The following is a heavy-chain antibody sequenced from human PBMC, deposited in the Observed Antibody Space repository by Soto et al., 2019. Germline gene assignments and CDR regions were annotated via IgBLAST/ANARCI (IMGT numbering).Heavy chain of an antibody. CDR3: GKDISPGGMDV. CDR1: GSSLQDYA. CDR2: IYYNSNRI. Sequence: VQLVESGGGLVKPGGSLRLSCVGSGSSLQDYAMHWVRQAPGKGLEWVSGIYYNSNRIDYADSVKGRFTISRDNARNSLYLQMNSLRTEDTAFYYCGKDISPGGMDVWGRGIMVTVSS. J-gene: IGHJ6*04. V-gene: IGHV3-9*01.